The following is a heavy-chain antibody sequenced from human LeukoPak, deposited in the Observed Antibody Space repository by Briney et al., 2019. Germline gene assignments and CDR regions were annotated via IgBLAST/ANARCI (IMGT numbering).Heavy chain of an antibody. CDR2: INSDGSST. J-gene: IGHJ4*02. D-gene: IGHD2-2*01. Sequence: PGGSLRLSCAASGFTFSSYWMHWVRQVPGKGLVWVSRINSDGSSTSYADSVKGRFTISRDSAKNTLFLQMDSLRADDTAVYYCARAKGCSSTSCYSYYFDYWGQGTLVTVSS. V-gene: IGHV3-74*01. CDR3: ARAKGCSSTSCYSYYFDY. CDR1: GFTFSSYW.